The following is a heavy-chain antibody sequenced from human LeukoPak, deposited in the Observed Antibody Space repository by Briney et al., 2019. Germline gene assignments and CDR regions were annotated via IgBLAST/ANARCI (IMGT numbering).Heavy chain of an antibody. V-gene: IGHV3-11*01. CDR3: ARDWSVVVAATDGFYGY. J-gene: IGHJ4*02. CDR1: GFTFSDYY. CDR2: ISSSGSTI. D-gene: IGHD2-15*01. Sequence: TGGSLRLSCAASGFTFSDYYMSWIRQAPGKGLEWVSYISSSGSTIYYADSVKGRFTISRDNAKNSLYLQMNSLRAEDTAVYYCARDWSVVVAATDGFYGYWGQGTLVTVSS.